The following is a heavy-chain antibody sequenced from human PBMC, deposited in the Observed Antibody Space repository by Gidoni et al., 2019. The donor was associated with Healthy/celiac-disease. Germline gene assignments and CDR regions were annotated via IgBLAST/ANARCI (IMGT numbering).Heavy chain of an antibody. Sequence: QVQLQESGPGLVKPSETLSLTCTVPGGSISRDYWSWIRQPPGKGLEWSGHIYYSGSTNYNPSLKSRVTISVDTSQNQFSLKLSSVTAADTAVYYCASTSGYDFWSGYYKFDYWGQGTLVTVSS. D-gene: IGHD3-3*01. V-gene: IGHV4-59*01. CDR2: IYYSGST. J-gene: IGHJ4*02. CDR3: ASTSGYDFWSGYYKFDY. CDR1: GGSISRDY.